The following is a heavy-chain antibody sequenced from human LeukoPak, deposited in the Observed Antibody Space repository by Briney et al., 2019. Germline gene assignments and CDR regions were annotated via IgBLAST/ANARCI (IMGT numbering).Heavy chain of an antibody. V-gene: IGHV4-39*01. Sequence: PSETLSLTCTVSGGPISSSTYYWGWIRQPPGTGLEWIGNLYYSGSTYYNPSLKSRVTISVDTSKNQFSLKLSSVTAADTAVYYCARQAISGYDPPPFDSWGQGTLVTVSS. CDR1: GGPISSSTYY. CDR2: LYYSGST. CDR3: ARQAISGYDPPPFDS. J-gene: IGHJ4*02. D-gene: IGHD5-12*01.